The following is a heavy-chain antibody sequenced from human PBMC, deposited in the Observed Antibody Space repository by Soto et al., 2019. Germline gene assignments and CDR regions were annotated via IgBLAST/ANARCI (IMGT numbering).Heavy chain of an antibody. J-gene: IGHJ5*02. CDR3: ASPKIAFYNWFDP. CDR1: GGSISSSSYY. Sequence: QLQLQESGPGLVKPSETLSLTCTVSGGSISSSSYYWGWIRQPPGKGLEWIGSIYYSGSTYYNPSRKSRVTISVDTSKNQFSLKLSSVTAADTDVYYCASPKIAFYNWFDPWGQGTLVTVSS. D-gene: IGHD3-3*02. V-gene: IGHV4-39*01. CDR2: IYYSGST.